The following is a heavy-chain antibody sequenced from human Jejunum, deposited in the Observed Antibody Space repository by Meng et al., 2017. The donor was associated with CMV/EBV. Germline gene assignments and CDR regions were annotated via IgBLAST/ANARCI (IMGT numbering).Heavy chain of an antibody. J-gene: IGHJ4*02. CDR1: W. Sequence: WMNGVRQAPGKGLEWVGRIKRKTDGGTRDYAAPVKGRFTISRDDSKNTLYLQMNSLETEDTAVYYCATGGYDVWSSFYTGYYFDYWGQGTPVTVSS. CDR2: IKRKTDGGTR. CDR3: ATGGYDVWSSFYTGYYFDY. V-gene: IGHV3-15*01. D-gene: IGHD3-3*01.